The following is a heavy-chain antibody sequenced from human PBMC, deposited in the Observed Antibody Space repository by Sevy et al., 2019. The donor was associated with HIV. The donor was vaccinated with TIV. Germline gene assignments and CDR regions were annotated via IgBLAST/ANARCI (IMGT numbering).Heavy chain of an antibody. CDR3: ARDMGAVTYYYYGMDV. D-gene: IGHD1-26*01. Sequence: GGSLRLSCAASGFTFSSYSMNWVRQAPGKGLEWVSSISSSSSYIYYADSVKGRFTISRDNAQNSLYLQMNSLRGEDTAVYYCARDMGAVTYYYYGMDVWGQGTTVTVSS. CDR2: ISSSSSYI. J-gene: IGHJ6*02. V-gene: IGHV3-21*04. CDR1: GFTFSSYS.